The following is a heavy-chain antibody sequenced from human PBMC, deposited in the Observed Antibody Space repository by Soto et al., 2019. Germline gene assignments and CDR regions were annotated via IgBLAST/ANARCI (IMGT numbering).Heavy chain of an antibody. CDR3: GRRITMVRDYYYYGMDV. D-gene: IGHD3-10*01. CDR2: ISGSGGST. Sequence: PGGSLRLSCAASGFTFSSYAMSWVRQAPGQGLEWVSAISGSGGSTYYADSVKGRFTISRDNSKNTLYLQMNSLRAEDTAVYYCGRRITMVRDYYYYGMDVWGQGTTVTVS. CDR1: GFTFSSYA. V-gene: IGHV3-23*01. J-gene: IGHJ6*02.